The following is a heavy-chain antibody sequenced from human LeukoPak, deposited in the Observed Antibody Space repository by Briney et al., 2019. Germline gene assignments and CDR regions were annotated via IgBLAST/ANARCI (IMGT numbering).Heavy chain of an antibody. V-gene: IGHV3-7*01. CDR1: GFTFSSYW. CDR3: AREAELGYFDY. CDR2: IKQDGSEK. D-gene: IGHD7-27*01. J-gene: IGHJ4*02. Sequence: PGGSLRLSCAASGFTFSSYWMSWVRQAPGKGLEWVANIKQDGSEKYYVDSVKGRFTISRDNAKNSLYLQMNSLGAEDTAVYYCAREAELGYFDYWGQGTLVTVSS.